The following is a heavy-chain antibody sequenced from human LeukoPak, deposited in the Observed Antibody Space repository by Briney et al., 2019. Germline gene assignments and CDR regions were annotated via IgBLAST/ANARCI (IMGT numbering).Heavy chain of an antibody. CDR2: INHSGST. D-gene: IGHD6-19*01. Sequence: PSETLSLTCAVYGGSFGGYYWSWIRQPPGKGLEWIGEINHSGSTNYNPSLKSRVTISVDTSKNQFSLKLSSVTAADTAVYYCARGRRQWLANYYYYGMDVWGQGTTVTVSS. CDR1: GGSFGGYY. J-gene: IGHJ6*02. CDR3: ARGRRQWLANYYYYGMDV. V-gene: IGHV4-34*01.